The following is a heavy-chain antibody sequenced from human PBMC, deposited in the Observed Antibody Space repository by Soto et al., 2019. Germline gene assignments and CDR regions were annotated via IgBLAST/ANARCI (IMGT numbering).Heavy chain of an antibody. D-gene: IGHD3-9*01. CDR3: AKDKGNFDWYFDR. CDR1: GFTFSSHV. Sequence: PGGSLRLSCAASGFTFSSHVMHWVRQTPGKGLEWVAFISHDGSNKYYADSVKGRFTISRDNSKNTLYLQMNSLRAEDTAIYYCAKDKGNFDWYFDRWGQGTLVTVSS. CDR2: ISHDGSNK. J-gene: IGHJ4*02. V-gene: IGHV3-30-3*01.